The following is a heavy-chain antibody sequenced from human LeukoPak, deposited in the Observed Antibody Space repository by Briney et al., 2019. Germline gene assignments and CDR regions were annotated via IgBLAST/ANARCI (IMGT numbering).Heavy chain of an antibody. Sequence: PGGSLRLSCAASGFTLSNYWMHWFRQAPGKGLVWVSRINGDGSSTSNADAVKGRFTISRDNAKNTLFLQMNSLRAEDTAVYYCARESSWAPDYWGQGTLVTVSS. V-gene: IGHV3-74*01. CDR1: GFTLSNYW. J-gene: IGHJ4*02. CDR2: INGDGSST. CDR3: ARESSWAPDY. D-gene: IGHD1-26*01.